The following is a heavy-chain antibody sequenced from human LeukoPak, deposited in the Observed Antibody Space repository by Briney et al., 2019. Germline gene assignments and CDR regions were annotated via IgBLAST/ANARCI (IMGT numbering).Heavy chain of an antibody. CDR2: ISSSSSYI. D-gene: IGHD1-26*01. Sequence: GGSLRLSCAASGFTFSSYAMNWVRQAPGKGLEWVSSISSSSSYIYYADSVKGRFTISRYNAKNSLYLQMNSLRAEDTAVYYCARDPEGGSYYPDYWGQGTLVTVSS. V-gene: IGHV3-21*01. CDR1: GFTFSSYA. CDR3: ARDPEGGSYYPDY. J-gene: IGHJ4*02.